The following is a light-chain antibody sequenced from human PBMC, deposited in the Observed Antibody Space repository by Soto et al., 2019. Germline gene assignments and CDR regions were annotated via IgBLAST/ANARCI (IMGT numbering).Light chain of an antibody. CDR1: SSDVGSYNL. V-gene: IGLV2-23*03. CDR2: EGS. CDR3: CSHAGSSTVVV. J-gene: IGLJ2*01. Sequence: QYVLTQPASVSGSPGQSITISCTGTSSDVGSYNLVSWYQHHPGKAPKLMIYEGSKRPSGISNRFSGSKSGNTASLTISGLQAEDEADYYCCSHAGSSTVVVFGRGTKVTVL.